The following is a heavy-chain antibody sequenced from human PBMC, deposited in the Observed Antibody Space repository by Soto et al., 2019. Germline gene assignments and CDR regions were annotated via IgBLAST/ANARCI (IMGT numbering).Heavy chain of an antibody. V-gene: IGHV3-21*01. Sequence: GSLRLSCAASGFTFSSYSMNWVRQAPGKGLEWVLSISSSSSYIYYADSVKGRFTISRDNAKNSLYLQMNSLRAEDTAVYYCARDLVWGGTTWYYYYGMDVWGQGTTVTVSS. J-gene: IGHJ6*02. CDR2: ISSSSSYI. CDR1: GFTFSSYS. CDR3: ARDLVWGGTTWYYYYGMDV. D-gene: IGHD1-7*01.